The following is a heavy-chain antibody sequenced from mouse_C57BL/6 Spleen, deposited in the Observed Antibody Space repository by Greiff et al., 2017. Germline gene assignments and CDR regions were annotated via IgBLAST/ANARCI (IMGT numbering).Heavy chain of an antibody. CDR3: AIISQNYAMDY. V-gene: IGHV1-74*01. J-gene: IGHJ4*01. Sequence: QVQLQQPGAELVKPGASVKVSCKASGYTFTSYWMHWVKQRPGQGLEWIGRIHPSDSDTNYNQKFKGKATLTVDKSSSTAYMQISSLTSEDSAVYYCAIISQNYAMDYWGQGTSVTVSS. CDR1: GYTFTSYW. CDR2: IHPSDSDT.